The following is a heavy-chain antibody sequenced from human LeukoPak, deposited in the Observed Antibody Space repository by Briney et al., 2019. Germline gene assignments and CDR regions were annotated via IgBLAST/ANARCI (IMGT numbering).Heavy chain of an antibody. J-gene: IGHJ6*03. CDR2: FNPNSGDTPYV. CDR1: GYTFSAYY. Sequence: ASVKVSCKASGYTFSAYYMHWVRQAPGQGLEWVGRFNPNSGDTPYVRYAQKFQGRVTMTTDTSLSTAYMELSRLTSDDTAVYYCARDGLLWFGELLNYYMDVWGKGTTVTVSS. CDR3: ARDGLLWFGELLNYYMDV. V-gene: IGHV1-2*06. D-gene: IGHD3-10*01.